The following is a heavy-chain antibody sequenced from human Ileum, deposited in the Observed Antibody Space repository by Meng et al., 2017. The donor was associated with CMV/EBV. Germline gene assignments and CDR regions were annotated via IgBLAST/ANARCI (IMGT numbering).Heavy chain of an antibody. D-gene: IGHD4-11*01. Sequence: ASAKVFCKASGYTSTTNFMHWVRQAPGQGLEWMGIINPSDDSTTYAQKFQGRVTLTRDTSTSTVYMVLSSLRFEDTAVYYCAREPPTVSTNRDKLYYYGMDVWGQGTTVTVSS. CDR2: INPSDDST. J-gene: IGHJ6*02. CDR3: AREPPTVSTNRDKLYYYGMDV. V-gene: IGHV1-46*01. CDR1: GYTSTTNF.